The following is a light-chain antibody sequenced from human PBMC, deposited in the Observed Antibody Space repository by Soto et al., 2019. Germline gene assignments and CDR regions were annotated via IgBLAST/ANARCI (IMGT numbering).Light chain of an antibody. CDR2: AVS. CDR1: QSLLHSHGKTY. Sequence: DIVVTQTPLSLSVTPGQPASISCKSSQSLLHSHGKTYLYWYLQRPGQPPQLLIYAVSNRFSGVTDRFSGSGSGTDFTLKSSRVEALDVGLYYCVQCMQIPYTFGQGTKLEI. CDR3: VQCMQIPYT. J-gene: IGKJ2*01. V-gene: IGKV2D-29*01.